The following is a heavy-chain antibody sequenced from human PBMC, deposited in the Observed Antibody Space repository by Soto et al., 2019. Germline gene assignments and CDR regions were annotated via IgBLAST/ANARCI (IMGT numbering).Heavy chain of an antibody. V-gene: IGHV3-7*01. CDR1: EFTFDKYY. D-gene: IGHD1-20*01. J-gene: IGHJ6*02. CDR2: IKPDGSEQ. Sequence: EVQLVESGGGLVQPGGSLRLSCAASEFTFDKYYMTWVRQAPGKGPEWVANIKPDGSEQYYVDSVKGRFTISRDNANNSLLLQMNSLRAEDTAVYFCARGNWNYYYGFDVWGQGTTVTVSS. CDR3: ARGNWNYYYGFDV.